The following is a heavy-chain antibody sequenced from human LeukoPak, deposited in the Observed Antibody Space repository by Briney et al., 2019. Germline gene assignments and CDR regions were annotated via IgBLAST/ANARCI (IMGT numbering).Heavy chain of an antibody. V-gene: IGHV4-34*01. CDR3: ARGHNTNTFMVRGVKTRYGMDV. CDR2: IYRMRKA. D-gene: IGHD3-10*01. CDR1: GGSFSGYY. J-gene: IGHJ6*02. Sequence: SESLSLTCAVYGGSFSGYYWSWIRQPPGKGLEWIGEIYRMRKANYNPPLKSRVTISVDTSKNQFSLKLSSVTVADTAVYYCARGHNTNTFMVRGVKTRYGMDVWGQGTTVSVSS.